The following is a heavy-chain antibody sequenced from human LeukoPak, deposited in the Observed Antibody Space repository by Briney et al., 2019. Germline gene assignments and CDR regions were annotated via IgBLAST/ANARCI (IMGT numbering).Heavy chain of an antibody. Sequence: GGSLRLPCAASGFTFSDYYMSWIRQAPGKGLEWVSYISSSSSYTNYADSVKGRFTISRDSAKNSLYLQMNSLRAEDTAVYYCARGFSSSWGVFDYWGQGTLVTVSS. J-gene: IGHJ4*02. V-gene: IGHV3-11*05. D-gene: IGHD6-13*01. CDR1: GFTFSDYY. CDR3: ARGFSSSWGVFDY. CDR2: ISSSSSYT.